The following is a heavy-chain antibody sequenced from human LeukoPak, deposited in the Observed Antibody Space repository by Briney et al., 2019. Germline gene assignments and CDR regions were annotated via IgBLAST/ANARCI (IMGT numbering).Heavy chain of an antibody. CDR1: GFTFTTYE. CDR3: ARGSYWFDY. CDR2: ISTTGSAI. D-gene: IGHD3-10*01. J-gene: IGHJ4*02. V-gene: IGHV3-48*03. Sequence: GGSLRLSCAASGFTFTTYEMNWVRQAPGKGLEWVSYISTTGSAIYYADSVKGRFTISRDNAKNSLYLQMNSLRAEDTAVYYCARGSYWFDYWGQGTPVTVSS.